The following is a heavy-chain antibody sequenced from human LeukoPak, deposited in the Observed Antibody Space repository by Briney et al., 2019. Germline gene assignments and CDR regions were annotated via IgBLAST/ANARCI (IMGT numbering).Heavy chain of an antibody. CDR2: ITSPGGHK. D-gene: IGHD6-19*01. CDR3: AKPLTIAVAAHDAFDI. V-gene: IGHV3-30-3*02. J-gene: IGHJ3*02. Sequence: PGGSLRLSCAASGFSFSSYAMHWVRQAPGKGLEWVALITSPGGHKYYADAVKGRFIISRDNSKDTLYLQMNSLRAEDTAVYYCAKPLTIAVAAHDAFDIWGQGTMVTVSS. CDR1: GFSFSSYA.